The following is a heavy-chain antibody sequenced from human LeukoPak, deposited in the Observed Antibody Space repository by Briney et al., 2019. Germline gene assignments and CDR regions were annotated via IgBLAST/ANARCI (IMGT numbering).Heavy chain of an antibody. CDR3: AQDREMIVVVITALFDY. CDR1: GFTFSSYG. Sequence: GGSLRLSCAASGFTFSSYGMHWVRQAPGKGLEWVAVISYDGSNKYYADSVKGRFTISRDNSKNTLYLQMNSLRAEDTAVYYCAQDREMIVVVITALFDYWGQGTLVTVSS. V-gene: IGHV3-30*18. CDR2: ISYDGSNK. J-gene: IGHJ4*02. D-gene: IGHD3-22*01.